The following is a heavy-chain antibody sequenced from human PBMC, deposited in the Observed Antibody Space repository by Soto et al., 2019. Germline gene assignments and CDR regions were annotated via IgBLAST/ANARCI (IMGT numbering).Heavy chain of an antibody. Sequence: EVQLVDSGGGLVQPGGSLRLSCAASRFTFNSYWMSWVRQAPGKGLEWVANINQDGSEKFYVDSVKGRFTISRDNAKNSLYLQMNGLRAEVTAVYYCARDKGYLDYWGQGTLVTVSS. CDR2: INQDGSEK. CDR3: ARDKGYLDY. D-gene: IGHD2-2*01. V-gene: IGHV3-7*01. CDR1: RFTFNSYW. J-gene: IGHJ4*02.